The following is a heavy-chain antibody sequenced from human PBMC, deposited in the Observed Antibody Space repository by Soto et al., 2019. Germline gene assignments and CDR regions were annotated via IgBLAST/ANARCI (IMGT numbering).Heavy chain of an antibody. CDR3: TKVLALPPNDAFDI. CDR2: IKSKIDGGTT. Sequence: GGSLRLSCVVSGFTFSNAWMNWVRQAPGKGLEWVGRIKSKIDGGTTDYAAPVKGRFTISRDESKNTLYLQMNSLKTEDTAVYYCTKVLALPPNDAFDIWGQGTMVTVSS. V-gene: IGHV3-15*07. CDR1: GFTFSNAW. D-gene: IGHD3-3*02. J-gene: IGHJ3*02.